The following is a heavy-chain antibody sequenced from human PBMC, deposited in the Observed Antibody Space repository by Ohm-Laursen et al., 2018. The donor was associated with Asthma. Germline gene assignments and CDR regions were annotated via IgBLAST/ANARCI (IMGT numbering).Heavy chain of an antibody. CDR1: GGSISSSNW. J-gene: IGHJ6*02. Sequence: SETLSLTCAVSGGSISSSNWWSWVRQPPGKGLEWIGEIYHSGSTNYNPSLKSRVTISVDKSKNQFSLKLSSVTAADTAVYYCARDSLAARYNYYGMDVWGQGTTVTVSS. V-gene: IGHV4-4*02. D-gene: IGHD6-6*01. CDR3: ARDSLAARYNYYGMDV. CDR2: IYHSGST.